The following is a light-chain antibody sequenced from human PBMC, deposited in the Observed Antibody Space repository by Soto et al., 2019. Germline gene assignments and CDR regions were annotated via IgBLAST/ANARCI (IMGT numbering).Light chain of an antibody. CDR3: QQYNSWPLT. CDR2: GAS. CDR1: QRIRSN. V-gene: IGKV3D-15*01. J-gene: IGKJ4*01. Sequence: EIVMTQSPATLSVSPGERVTLSCRASQRIRSNLAWYQQQPGQTPRLLIYGASTRATDIPARFSGSGSGTEFTLTVSSLHSEDVAVYYCQQYNSWPLTFSGGTKVEIK.